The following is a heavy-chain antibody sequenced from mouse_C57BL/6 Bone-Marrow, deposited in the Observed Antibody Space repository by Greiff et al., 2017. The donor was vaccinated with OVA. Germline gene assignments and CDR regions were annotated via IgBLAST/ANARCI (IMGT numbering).Heavy chain of an antibody. CDR2: IHPSDSDT. J-gene: IGHJ3*01. Sequence: QVQLKQPGAELVKPGASVKVSCKASGYTFTSYWMHWVKQRPGQGLEWIGRIHPSDSDTNYNQKFKGKATLTVDKSSSTAYMQLSSLTSEDSAVYYCAIYGSNFWFAYWGQGTLVTVSA. V-gene: IGHV1-74*01. CDR3: AIYGSNFWFAY. D-gene: IGHD2-5*01. CDR1: GYTFTSYW.